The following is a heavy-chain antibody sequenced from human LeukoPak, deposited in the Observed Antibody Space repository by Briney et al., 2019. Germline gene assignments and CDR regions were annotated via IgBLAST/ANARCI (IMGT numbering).Heavy chain of an antibody. D-gene: IGHD6-6*01. CDR3: ARGDRAKAARQFDP. V-gene: IGHV3-11*01. Sequence: AGGSLRLSCAASGFTFSDYYMSWIRQAPGKGLEWVSYISSSGSTIYYADSVKGRFTISRDNAKNSLYLQMNSLRAEDTAVYYCARGDRAKAARQFDPWGQGTLVTVSS. CDR2: ISSSGSTI. CDR1: GFTFSDYY. J-gene: IGHJ5*02.